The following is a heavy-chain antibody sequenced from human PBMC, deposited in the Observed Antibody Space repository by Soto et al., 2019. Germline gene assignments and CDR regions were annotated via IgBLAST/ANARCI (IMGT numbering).Heavy chain of an antibody. J-gene: IGHJ6*01. V-gene: IGHV4-34*01. Sequence: QVQLQQWGAGLLKPSETLSLTCAVYGGSFSGYYWSWIRQPPGKGLEWIGEINHSGSTNYNPSLKSRVTISVDTSKNQFSLKLSSVTAADTAVYYCARDIVVVPAARGYYYYGMDVW. CDR3: ARDIVVVPAARGYYYYGMDV. CDR2: INHSGST. D-gene: IGHD2-2*01. CDR1: GGSFSGYY.